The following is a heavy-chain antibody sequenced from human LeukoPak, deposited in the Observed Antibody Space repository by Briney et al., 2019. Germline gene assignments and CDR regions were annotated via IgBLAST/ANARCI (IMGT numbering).Heavy chain of an antibody. CDR3: ARAIAAAGITDAFDI. D-gene: IGHD6-13*01. Sequence: SETLSLTCTASGGSISSYYWSWIRQPPGKGLEWIGYIYYSGSTNYNPSLKSRVTISVDTSKNQFSLKLSSVTAADTAVYYCARAIAAAGITDAFDIWGQGTMVTVSS. CDR2: IYYSGST. J-gene: IGHJ3*02. V-gene: IGHV4-59*01. CDR1: GGSISSYY.